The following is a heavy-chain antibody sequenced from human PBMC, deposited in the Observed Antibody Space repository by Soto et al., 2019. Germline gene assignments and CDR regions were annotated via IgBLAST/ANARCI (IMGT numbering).Heavy chain of an antibody. Sequence: PGGSLGLSCAASGFTFEEFGMTRVRQVPGKGLEWVSTISSNSSYIYYADSVKGRFTISRDNAKNSLYLQMNSLRAEDTAVYYCARGSSRLADYWGQGTLVTVSS. CDR3: ARGSSRLADY. D-gene: IGHD2-2*01. J-gene: IGHJ4*02. CDR1: GFTFEEFG. V-gene: IGHV3-21*01. CDR2: ISSNSSYI.